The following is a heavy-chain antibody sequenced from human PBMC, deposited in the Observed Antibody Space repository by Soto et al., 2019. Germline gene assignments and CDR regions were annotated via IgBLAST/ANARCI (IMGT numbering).Heavy chain of an antibody. CDR2: ISNSGTGT. CDR3: TSGGY. CDR1: GFTFSSTA. Sequence: VQLLESGGGLMQPGGSLRLSRVASGFTFSSTAMSWVRQAPGKGLDWVSAISNSGTGTYYADSVKGRFTISRDNSDNTLFLQMSRLRADDTAVYYCTSGGYWGQGTLVTVSS. J-gene: IGHJ4*02. V-gene: IGHV3-23*01. D-gene: IGHD3-16*01.